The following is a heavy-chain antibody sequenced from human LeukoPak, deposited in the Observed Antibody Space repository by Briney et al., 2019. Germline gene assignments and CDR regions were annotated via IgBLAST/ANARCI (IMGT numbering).Heavy chain of an antibody. CDR3: ATDINRDYYDSSGYSNAFDI. J-gene: IGHJ3*02. Sequence: ASVKVSCKVSGYTLTELSMHWVRQAPGKGLEWVGGFDPEDGETIYAQKFQGRVTITEDTSTDTAYMELSSLRSEDTAVYYCATDINRDYYDSSGYSNAFDIWGQGTMVTVSS. V-gene: IGHV1-24*01. CDR2: FDPEDGET. D-gene: IGHD3-22*01. CDR1: GYTLTELS.